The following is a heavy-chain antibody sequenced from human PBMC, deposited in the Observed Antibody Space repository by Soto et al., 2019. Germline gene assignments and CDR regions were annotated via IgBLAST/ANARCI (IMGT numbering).Heavy chain of an antibody. CDR1: GGTFSSYA. Sequence: SVKVSCKASGGTFSSYAISWVRQAPGQGLEWMGGIIPIFGTANYAQKFQGRVTITADESTSTAYMELSSLRSEDTAVYYCARDRKVVVVPAAIRLDYYYYYGMDVWGQGTTVTVSS. CDR2: IIPIFGTA. J-gene: IGHJ6*02. V-gene: IGHV1-69*13. CDR3: ARDRKVVVVPAAIRLDYYYYYGMDV. D-gene: IGHD2-2*02.